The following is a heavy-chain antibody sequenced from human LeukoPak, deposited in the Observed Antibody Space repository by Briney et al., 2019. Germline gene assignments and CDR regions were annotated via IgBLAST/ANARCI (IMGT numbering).Heavy chain of an antibody. D-gene: IGHD4-17*01. CDR2: ISAYNGNT. V-gene: IGHV1-18*01. CDR3: ATYGDDAFDI. Sequence: XVKVSCKASGYTFTSYGISWVRQAPGQGLEGMGWISAYNGNTNYAQKLQGRVTITTDTSTSTAYMELRSLRSDDTAVYYCATYGDDAFDIWGQGTMATVSS. CDR1: GYTFTSYG. J-gene: IGHJ3*02.